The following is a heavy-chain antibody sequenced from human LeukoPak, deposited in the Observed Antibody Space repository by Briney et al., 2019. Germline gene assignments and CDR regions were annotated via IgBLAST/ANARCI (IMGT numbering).Heavy chain of an antibody. CDR3: AKVAAAGYYYYGMDV. J-gene: IGHJ6*02. Sequence: GGSLRLSCAASGFTFDDYAMHWVRQAPGKGLEWVSGISWNSGSRGYADSVKGRFTISRGNAKNSLYLQMNSLRAEDTALYYCAKVAAAGYYYYGMDVWGQGTTVTVSS. D-gene: IGHD6-13*01. CDR1: GFTFDDYA. V-gene: IGHV3-9*01. CDR2: ISWNSGSR.